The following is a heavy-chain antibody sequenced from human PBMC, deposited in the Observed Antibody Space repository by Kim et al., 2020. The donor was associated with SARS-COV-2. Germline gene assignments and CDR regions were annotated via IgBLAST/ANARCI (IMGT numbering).Heavy chain of an antibody. D-gene: IGHD2-15*01. J-gene: IGHJ4*02. V-gene: IGHV3-30-3*01. Sequence: GGSLRLSCAASGFTFSTFAMHWVRQAPGKGLEWVALISYDGSNVYYADSVKGRFTVSRDESKNTLYLQMNSLRPDDTAVYYCARPDIVVMMGATFEYWGQGTLVTVSS. CDR1: GFTFSTFA. CDR2: ISYDGSNV. CDR3: ARPDIVVMMGATFEY.